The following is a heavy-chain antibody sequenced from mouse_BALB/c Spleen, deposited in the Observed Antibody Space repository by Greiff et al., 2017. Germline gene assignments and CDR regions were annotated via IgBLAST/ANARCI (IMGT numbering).Heavy chain of an antibody. V-gene: IGHV1-7*01. Sequence: QVQLQQSGAELAKPGASVKMSCKASGYTFTSYWMHWVKQRPGQGLEWIGYINPSTGYTEYNQKFKDKATLTADKSSSTAYMQLSSLTSEDSAVYYCARRSNFDVWGAGTTVTVSS. J-gene: IGHJ1*01. CDR1: GYTFTSYW. CDR2: INPSTGYT. CDR3: ARRSNFDV.